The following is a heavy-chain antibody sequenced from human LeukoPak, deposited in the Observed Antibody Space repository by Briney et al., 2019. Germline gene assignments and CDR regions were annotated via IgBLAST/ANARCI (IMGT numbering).Heavy chain of an antibody. J-gene: IGHJ4*02. CDR1: GGSISSYY. CDR3: ARDPNFWSGYHRDYFDY. CDR2: IYTSGST. Sequence: PSETLSLTCTVSGGSISSYYWSWIRQPAGKGLEWIGRIYTSGSTNYNPSLKSRVTTSVDTSKNQFSLKLSSVTAADTAVYYCARDPNFWSGYHRDYFDYWGQGTLVTVSS. V-gene: IGHV4-4*07. D-gene: IGHD3-3*01.